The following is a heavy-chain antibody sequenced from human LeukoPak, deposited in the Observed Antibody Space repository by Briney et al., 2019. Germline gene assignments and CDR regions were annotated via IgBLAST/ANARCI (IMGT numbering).Heavy chain of an antibody. J-gene: IGHJ3*01. Sequence: GGSLRLSCAASGFTFSSYAMSWVRQAPGKGLQWVSTISGTSDNTYYADSVKGRFTISRDNSENTLYLQMNSLSAEDTAVYYCPSGGYFGDAFDFRGQGTMVTVSS. CDR2: ISGTSDNT. CDR3: PSGGYFGDAFDF. CDR1: GFTFSSYA. V-gene: IGHV3-23*01. D-gene: IGHD1-26*01.